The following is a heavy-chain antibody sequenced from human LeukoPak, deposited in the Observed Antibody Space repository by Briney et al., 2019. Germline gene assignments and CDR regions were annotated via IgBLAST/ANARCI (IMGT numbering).Heavy chain of an antibody. CDR2: ISAYNGNT. V-gene: IGHV1-18*01. D-gene: IGHD3-22*01. Sequence: ASVTVSCTASGYIFSSYGITWVRQAPGQGLEWMGWISAYNGNTNYAQRLQGRVTMTTDTSTNTAYMELTSLKSDDTAVYYCARKPGTSSALYCFDYWGQGTLVTVSS. CDR3: ARKPGTSSALYCFDY. J-gene: IGHJ4*02. CDR1: GYIFSSYG.